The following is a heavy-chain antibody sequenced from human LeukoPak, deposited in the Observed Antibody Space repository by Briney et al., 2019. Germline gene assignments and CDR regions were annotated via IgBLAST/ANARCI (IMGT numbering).Heavy chain of an antibody. CDR1: GGSFSSYY. CDR3: ARGGYYGSGSYYRDYYYYYGMDV. CDR2: INYSGST. V-gene: IGHV4-59*01. J-gene: IGHJ6*02. D-gene: IGHD3-10*01. Sequence: SETLSLTCTVSGGSFSSYYWSWIRQPPGKGLERIGYINYSGSTNYNPSLKSRVTISVDTSKNQFSLKLSSVTAADTAVYYCARGGYYGSGSYYRDYYYYYGMDVWGQGTTVTVSS.